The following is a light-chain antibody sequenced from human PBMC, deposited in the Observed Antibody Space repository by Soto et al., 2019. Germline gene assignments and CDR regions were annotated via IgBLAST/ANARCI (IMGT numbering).Light chain of an antibody. CDR1: QSVGRN. Sequence: EIVLTQSPATLSVSPGDRVTLSCRASQSVGRNLAWYQQRAGQAPRLLIYGASTRAAGFPARFSASGSGTEFTLSISSLKSGDFAVYFCQQYHNWPRTFGQGTKLEIK. CDR2: GAS. J-gene: IGKJ2*01. CDR3: QQYHNWPRT. V-gene: IGKV3-15*01.